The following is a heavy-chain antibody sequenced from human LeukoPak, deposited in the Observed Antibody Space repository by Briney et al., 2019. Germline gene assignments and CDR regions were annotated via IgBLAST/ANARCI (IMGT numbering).Heavy chain of an antibody. CDR3: AKAGATVTTWGPGD. CDR1: VFTFSSCA. Sequence: GGSLRLSCAASVFTFSSCAMHWVRQAPGKGLEWVAVISYDGGNKYYADSVKGRFTISRDNSKNTLYLQMNSLRAEDTAVYYCAKAGATVTTWGPGDWGKGTTVTISS. V-gene: IGHV3-30*04. J-gene: IGHJ6*04. CDR2: ISYDGGNK. D-gene: IGHD4-17*01.